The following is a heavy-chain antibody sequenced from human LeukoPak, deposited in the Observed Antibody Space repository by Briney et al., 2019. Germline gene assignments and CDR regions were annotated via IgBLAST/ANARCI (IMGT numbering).Heavy chain of an antibody. Sequence: GGSLRLSCAASGFTFSSYEMNWVRQAPGKGLEWVSYISSSGNTIYYADSVKGRFTISRDNAKNSLYLQMNSLRAEDTAVYYCARAGSTNSWFDPWGQGTLVIVSS. V-gene: IGHV3-48*03. CDR1: GFTFSSYE. D-gene: IGHD2-2*01. J-gene: IGHJ5*02. CDR3: ARAGSTNSWFDP. CDR2: ISSSGNTI.